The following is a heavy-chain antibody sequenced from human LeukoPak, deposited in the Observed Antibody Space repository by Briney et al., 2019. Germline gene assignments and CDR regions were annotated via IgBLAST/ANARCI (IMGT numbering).Heavy chain of an antibody. J-gene: IGHJ4*02. CDR3: ARAPPTGEFDF. CDR2: INWNGDST. V-gene: IGHV3-20*04. D-gene: IGHD4-11*01. Sequence: GGSLRLSCAASGFMFDGYGMSWVRQAPGKGLEWVSAINWNGDSTYYADSVKGRFTISRDNAKNSLYLQMNSLRAEDTALYYCARAPPTGEFDFWGQGILVIVSS. CDR1: GFMFDGYG.